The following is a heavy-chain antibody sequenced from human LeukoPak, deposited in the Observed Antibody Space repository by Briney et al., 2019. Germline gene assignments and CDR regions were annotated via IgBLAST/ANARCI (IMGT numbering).Heavy chain of an antibody. CDR3: ARRVTWFDP. V-gene: IGHV4-34*01. D-gene: IGHD4-23*01. CDR2: INHSGST. Sequence: PSETLSLTCAVYGGSFSGYYWSWIRQPPGKGLEWIGEINHSGSTNYNPSLKSRVTISVDTSKYQFSLKLSSVTAADTAVYYCARRVTWFDPWGQGTLVTVSS. J-gene: IGHJ5*02. CDR1: GGSFSGYY.